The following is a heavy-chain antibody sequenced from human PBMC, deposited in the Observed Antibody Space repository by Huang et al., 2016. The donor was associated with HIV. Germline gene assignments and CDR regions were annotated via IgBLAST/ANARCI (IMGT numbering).Heavy chain of an antibody. CDR1: GFTFRDHP. CDR3: ARDTTTVAGLDF. Sequence: QVQLVESGGGVVQTGRSLSLSCAVSGFTFRDHPMHWVRQAPGKGLELVTLRAFDGRKKFYADFLRGRFTISRYNSKNILYLRVNSLTPADTSIYYCARDTTTVAGLDFWGQGALVTVSS. V-gene: IGHV3-30*14. CDR2: RAFDGRKK. D-gene: IGHD6-19*01. J-gene: IGHJ4*02.